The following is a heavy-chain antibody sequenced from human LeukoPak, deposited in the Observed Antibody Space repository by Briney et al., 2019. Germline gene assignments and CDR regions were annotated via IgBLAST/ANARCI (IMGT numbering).Heavy chain of an antibody. CDR3: AKGGGSMVRGAITRD. J-gene: IGHJ4*02. Sequence: GGSLRLSCAASGFTFSSYAMSWVRQAPGKGLEWVSAISGSGGSTYYADSVKGRFTISRDNSKNTLYLQMNSLRAEDTAVYYCAKGGGSMVRGAITRDWGQGTLVTVSS. V-gene: IGHV3-23*01. CDR2: ISGSGGST. D-gene: IGHD3-10*01. CDR1: GFTFSSYA.